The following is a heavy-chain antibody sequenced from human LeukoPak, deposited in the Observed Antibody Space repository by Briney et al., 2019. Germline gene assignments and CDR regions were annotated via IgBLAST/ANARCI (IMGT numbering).Heavy chain of an antibody. CDR2: IYYSGST. D-gene: IGHD1-26*01. Sequence: SETLSLTCAVYGGSFSGYYWSWIRQPPGKGLEWIGYIYYSGSTYYNPSLKSRVTISIDTSKNHFSLKLTSVTAADTAVYYCARGPVAGINWFDPWGQGTLVTVSS. CDR3: ARGPVAGINWFDP. V-gene: IGHV4-34*09. J-gene: IGHJ5*02. CDR1: GGSFSGYY.